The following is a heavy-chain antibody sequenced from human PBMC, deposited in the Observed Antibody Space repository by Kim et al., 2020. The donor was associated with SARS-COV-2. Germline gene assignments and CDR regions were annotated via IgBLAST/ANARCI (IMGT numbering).Heavy chain of an antibody. Sequence: LETLSLTCTVSGYSISSGYYWGWIRQPPGKGLEWIGSIYHSGSTYYNPSLKSRVTISVDTSKNQFSLKLSSVTAADTAVYYCARLNYYGSGSYYNFDPWG. CDR2: IYHSGST. CDR1: GYSISSGYY. D-gene: IGHD3-10*01. J-gene: IGHJ5*02. CDR3: ARLNYYGSGSYYNFDP. V-gene: IGHV4-38-2*02.